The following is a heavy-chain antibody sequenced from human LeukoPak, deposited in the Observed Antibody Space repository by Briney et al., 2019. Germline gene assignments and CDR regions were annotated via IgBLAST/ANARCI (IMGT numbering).Heavy chain of an antibody. D-gene: IGHD3-3*01. CDR3: AKDLNFWSGYYDGFDY. V-gene: IGHV3-23*01. CDR1: GLTFSSYA. J-gene: IGHJ4*02. Sequence: GGSLRLSCVVSGLTFSSYAMSWVRQAPGKGLEWVSAISGSGGSTYYADSVKGRFTISRDNSKNTLYLQMNSLRAEDTAVYYCAKDLNFWSGYYDGFDYWGQGTLVTVSS. CDR2: ISGSGGST.